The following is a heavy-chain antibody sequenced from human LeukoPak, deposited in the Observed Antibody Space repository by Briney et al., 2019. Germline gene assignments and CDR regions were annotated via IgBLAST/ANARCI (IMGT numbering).Heavy chain of an antibody. Sequence: PGGSLRLSCAASGFTFSTYAMHWVRQAPGKGLEWVAAISYDGSNECYADSVKGRFPISRDNSKNTLYLQMSSLRVEDTAVYYCARLAPPGTVALYYFDYWGQGTLVTVSS. V-gene: IGHV3-30-3*01. J-gene: IGHJ4*02. CDR1: GFTFSTYA. CDR3: ARLAPPGTVALYYFDY. CDR2: ISYDGSNE. D-gene: IGHD6-13*01.